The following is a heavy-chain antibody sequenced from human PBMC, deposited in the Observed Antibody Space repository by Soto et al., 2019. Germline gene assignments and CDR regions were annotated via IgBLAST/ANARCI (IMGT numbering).Heavy chain of an antibody. CDR2: IDSESDTI. Sequence: VGSLRPSCAASGFTFSTYSMNWVRQAPGKELEWISYIDSESDTIFYADSVKGRFTISRDNAKNSLFLEMNSLRDEDTAVYYCARLYYDYVWGQGTTVTVSS. V-gene: IGHV3-48*02. D-gene: IGHD3-16*01. CDR3: ARLYYDYV. J-gene: IGHJ6*02. CDR1: GFTFSTYS.